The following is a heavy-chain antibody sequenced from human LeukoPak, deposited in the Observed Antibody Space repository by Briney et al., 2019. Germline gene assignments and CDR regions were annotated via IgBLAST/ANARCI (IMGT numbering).Heavy chain of an antibody. Sequence: GESLKISCKGSGYTFTNYWVGWVRQMPGKGLEWMGIIYPGDSDTRYSPSFQGQVTISADKSISTAYLQWSGLKASDTAMYYCARDIGDSYDAFDIWGQGTMVTVSS. V-gene: IGHV5-51*01. CDR3: ARDIGDSYDAFDI. D-gene: IGHD5-18*01. J-gene: IGHJ3*02. CDR1: GYTFTNYW. CDR2: IYPGDSDT.